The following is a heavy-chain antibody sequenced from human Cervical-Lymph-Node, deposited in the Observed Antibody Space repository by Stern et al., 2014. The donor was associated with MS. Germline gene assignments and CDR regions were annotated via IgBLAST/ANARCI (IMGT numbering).Heavy chain of an antibody. CDR2: ISYDGRDK. CDR3: AKGGSGSYLD. CDR1: GFVFRRSA. J-gene: IGHJ4*02. V-gene: IGHV3-30*04. Sequence: VQLVESGGGVVQPGRSLRLSCAASGFVFRRSALHWVLPATGKRLEWVALISYDGRDKYYTDSVKGRFTVSRDNSNNTVDLEMNSLRLEDTAVYYCAKGGSGSYLDWGQGSLVTVSS. D-gene: IGHD1-26*01.